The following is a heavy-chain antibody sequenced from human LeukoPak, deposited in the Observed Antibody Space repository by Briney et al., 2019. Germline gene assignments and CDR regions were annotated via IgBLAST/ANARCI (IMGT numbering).Heavy chain of an antibody. D-gene: IGHD3-9*01. J-gene: IGHJ5*02. V-gene: IGHV3-9*01. Sequence: GGSLRLSCAASGFTFDDYAMHWVRQAPGKGLEWVSGISWNSGSIGYADSVKGRFTISRGNAKNSLYLQMNSLRAEDTALYYCAKGPILTASWFDPWGQGTLVTVSS. CDR2: ISWNSGSI. CDR1: GFTFDDYA. CDR3: AKGPILTASWFDP.